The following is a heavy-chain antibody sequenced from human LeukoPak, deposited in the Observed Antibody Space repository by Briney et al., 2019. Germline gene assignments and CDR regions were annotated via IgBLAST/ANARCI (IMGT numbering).Heavy chain of an antibody. CDR2: ISGSGGST. J-gene: IGHJ4*02. CDR1: GFTFSSYA. D-gene: IGHD1-26*01. V-gene: IGHV3-23*01. CDR3: AKDSKSGSYSDY. Sequence: PGGSLRLSCAASGFTFSSYAMSWVRQAPGKGLEWVSAISGSGGSTYYADSAKGRFTISRDNSKNTLYLQMNSLRAEDTAVYYCAKDSKSGSYSDYWGQGTLVTVSS.